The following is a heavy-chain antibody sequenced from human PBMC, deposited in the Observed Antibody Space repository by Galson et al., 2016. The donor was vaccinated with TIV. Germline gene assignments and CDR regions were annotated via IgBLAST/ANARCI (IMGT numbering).Heavy chain of an antibody. Sequence: SLRLSCAASGFTFIVYDINWVRQAPGKGLEWVSSISGSGLSTYYTDSVKGRFTISRDNSKNTLYLQMNSLRAEDTAIYYCANGGSETYYVMYYYMDVWGKGTTVTVSS. CDR3: ANGGSETYYVMYYYMDV. CDR1: GFTFIVYD. D-gene: IGHD3-10*01. CDR2: ISGSGLST. J-gene: IGHJ6*03. V-gene: IGHV3-23*01.